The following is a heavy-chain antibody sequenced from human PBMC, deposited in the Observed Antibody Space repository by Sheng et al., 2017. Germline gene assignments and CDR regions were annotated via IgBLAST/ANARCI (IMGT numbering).Heavy chain of an antibody. CDR2: IFSGGST. D-gene: IGHD2-15*01. Sequence: EVQLVESWGEAWSSRGGSLRLSCAASGFAVSSNYMSWVRQAPGKGLEWVSIIFSGGSTFYADSVKGRFAISRDNSKKTLYLQMNSLRAEDTAVYYCARDSSRYCSGGRCFDYWGQGTLVTVSS. J-gene: IGHJ4*02. V-gene: IGHV3-66*01. CDR1: GFAVSSNY. CDR3: ARDSSRYCSGGRCFDY.